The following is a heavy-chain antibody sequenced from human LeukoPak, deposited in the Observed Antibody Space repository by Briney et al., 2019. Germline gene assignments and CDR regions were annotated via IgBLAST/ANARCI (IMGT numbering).Heavy chain of an antibody. D-gene: IGHD3-10*01. CDR2: INPNSGGT. J-gene: IGHJ4*02. CDR3: YHGSGSYPY. CDR1: GYTFTRYY. V-gene: IGHV1-2*02. Sequence: ASVKVSCKASGYTFTRYYMHWVRQAPGQGLEWMGWINPNSGGTNYAQKFQGRVTMTRDTSISTAYMEMSRLRSDDTAVYCCYHGSGSYPYWGQGTLVTVSS.